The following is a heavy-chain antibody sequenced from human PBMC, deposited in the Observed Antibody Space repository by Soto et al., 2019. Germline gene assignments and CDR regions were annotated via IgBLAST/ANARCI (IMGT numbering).Heavy chain of an antibody. Sequence: LRLSFAASGFTFSSYGMHWVRQAPGKGLEWVAVIWYDGSNKYYAGSVKGRFTISRDNSKNTLYLQMNSLRAEDTAVYYCARERGVYYDILTGPNDYWGQGTLVTVSS. J-gene: IGHJ4*02. D-gene: IGHD3-9*01. V-gene: IGHV3-33*01. CDR2: IWYDGSNK. CDR3: ARERGVYYDILTGPNDY. CDR1: GFTFSSYG.